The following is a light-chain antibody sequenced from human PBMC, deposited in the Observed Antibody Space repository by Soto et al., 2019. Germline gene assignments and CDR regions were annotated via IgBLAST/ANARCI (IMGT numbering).Light chain of an antibody. CDR1: QGISSF. V-gene: IGKV1-39*01. Sequence: RLTQTPSSLSASVEDRVTITCRASQGISSFLAWYQQKPGKAPKLLIHDASSLQSGVPPRFSGSGSGTDFTLTISGLQPDDFATYYCQQSYSTPRTFGQGTKVDIK. J-gene: IGKJ1*01. CDR3: QQSYSTPRT. CDR2: DAS.